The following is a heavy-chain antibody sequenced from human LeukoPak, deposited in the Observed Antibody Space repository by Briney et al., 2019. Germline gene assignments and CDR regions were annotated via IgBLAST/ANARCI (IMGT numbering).Heavy chain of an antibody. D-gene: IGHD2-15*01. CDR2: IIPIFGTG. Sequence: SVKVSCKAPGDTFNNYAISWVRQAPGQGLEWMGGIIPIFGTGKYAPKFEGRVTLTTDDSTNTVYMELHRLTSDDTAVYYCAREGARGFCSGGSCYSGFDHWGQGPWSPS. J-gene: IGHJ4*02. CDR3: AREGARGFCSGGSCYSGFDH. V-gene: IGHV1-69*05. CDR1: GDTFNNYA.